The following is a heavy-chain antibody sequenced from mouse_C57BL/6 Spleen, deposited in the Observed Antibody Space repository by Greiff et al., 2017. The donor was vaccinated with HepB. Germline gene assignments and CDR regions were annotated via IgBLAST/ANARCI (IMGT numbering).Heavy chain of an antibody. J-gene: IGHJ1*03. Sequence: EVQLQQSGAELVKPGASVKLSCTASGFNIKDYYMHWVKQRPEQGLEWIGRIDPEDGETKYAPNFQGKATITADTSSNTAYLQLSSLTSEDTAVYYCARITVDWYFDVWGTGTTVTVSS. CDR3: ARITVDWYFDV. V-gene: IGHV14-2*01. CDR1: GFNIKDYY. D-gene: IGHD1-1*01. CDR2: IDPEDGET.